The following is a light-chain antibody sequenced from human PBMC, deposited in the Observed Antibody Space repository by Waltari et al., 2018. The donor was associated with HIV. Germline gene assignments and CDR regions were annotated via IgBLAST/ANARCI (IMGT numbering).Light chain of an antibody. V-gene: IGLV2-14*01. CDR1: DLNDNEY. CDR3: TSYISGTSPV. CDR2: EVT. Sequence: QSALTQPASVSGSPGQSITISCDLNDNEYVSWYQRHPGKAPKVIIYEVTNRPSELSNRFSGSKSGNTATLTISGLQPEDEADYFCTSYISGTSPVFGRGTRVTVL. J-gene: IGLJ2*01.